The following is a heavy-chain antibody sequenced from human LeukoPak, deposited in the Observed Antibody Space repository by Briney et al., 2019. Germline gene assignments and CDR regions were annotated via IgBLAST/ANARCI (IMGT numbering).Heavy chain of an antibody. Sequence: KPSETLSLTCTVSGGSISSYYWSWIRQPAGKGLEWIGRIYTSGSTNYNPSLKSRVTISVDTSKNQFSLKLSSVTAADTAVYYCARVVEPQGYYYYMDVWGKGTTVTVSS. CDR2: IYTSGST. V-gene: IGHV4-4*07. J-gene: IGHJ6*03. CDR1: GGSISSYY. CDR3: ARVVEPQGYYYYMDV. D-gene: IGHD2-15*01.